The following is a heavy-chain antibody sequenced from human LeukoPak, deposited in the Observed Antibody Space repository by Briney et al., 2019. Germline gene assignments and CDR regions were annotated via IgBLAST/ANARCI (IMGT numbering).Heavy chain of an antibody. D-gene: IGHD3-10*01. Sequence: GGSLRLSCAASGFTFDDYGMSWVRQAPGKGLEWVSSISISSSYIYYADSVKGRFTISRDNAKNSLYLQMNSLRAEDTAVYYCAREPLKLLWFGEPSGYWGQGTLVTVSS. J-gene: IGHJ4*02. CDR3: AREPLKLLWFGEPSGY. V-gene: IGHV3-21*01. CDR1: GFTFDDYG. CDR2: ISISSSYI.